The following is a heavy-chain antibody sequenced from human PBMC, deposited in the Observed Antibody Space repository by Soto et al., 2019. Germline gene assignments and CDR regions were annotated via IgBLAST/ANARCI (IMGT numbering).Heavy chain of an antibody. D-gene: IGHD4-17*01. V-gene: IGHV4-39*01. CDR1: GGSVTNSSYY. CDR3: VSQRTTVTTQAYFDY. Sequence: PSETLSLTCTVSGGSVTNSSYYWGWIRQSPGKGLEWIGSVYYRGRSYSKSSVKSRVTISVDTSKNRFSLSLNSVTASDTAVYFCVSQRTTVTTQAYFDYWGPGARVTVSS. CDR2: VYYRGRS. J-gene: IGHJ4*02.